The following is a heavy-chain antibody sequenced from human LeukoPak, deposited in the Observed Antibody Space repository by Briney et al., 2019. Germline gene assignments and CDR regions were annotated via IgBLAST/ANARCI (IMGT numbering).Heavy chain of an antibody. Sequence: SETLSLTCTVSGGSISSGSYYWSWIRQPAGKGLEWIGRIYTSGSTNYNSSLKSRVTISVDTSKNQFSLKLSSVTAADTAVYYCARDSIVGATLVAFDIWGQGTMVTVSS. CDR2: IYTSGST. CDR3: ARDSIVGATLVAFDI. J-gene: IGHJ3*02. D-gene: IGHD1-26*01. CDR1: GGSISSGSYY. V-gene: IGHV4-61*02.